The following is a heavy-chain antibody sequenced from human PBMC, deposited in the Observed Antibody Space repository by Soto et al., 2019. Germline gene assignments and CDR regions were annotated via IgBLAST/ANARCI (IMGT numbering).Heavy chain of an antibody. V-gene: IGHV3-23*01. CDR3: ARGRGGVEYCSGGSCSFRGGYYLDF. CDR1: GFTFSSYG. CDR2: ISGSSETT. Sequence: GGSLRLSCAASGFTFSSYGMSWVRQAPGKGLEWVAFISGSSETTFYADSVRGRFTISRDNSKNTLYLQMNSLRVEDTAIYVCARGRGGVEYCSGGSCSFRGGYYLDFWGQGTLVTVSS. D-gene: IGHD2-15*01. J-gene: IGHJ4*02.